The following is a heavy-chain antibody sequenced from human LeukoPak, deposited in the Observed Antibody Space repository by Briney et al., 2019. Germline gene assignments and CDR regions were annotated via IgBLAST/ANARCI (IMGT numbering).Heavy chain of an antibody. CDR1: GDSFRSYY. D-gene: IGHD6-6*01. CDR3: ARLWDSSSSLDY. Sequence: SETLSLTCTVSGDSFRSYYWSWIRQPPGKGLEWIGYIYYSGSTNYNPSLKSRVTISIDTSKNQVSLKLSSVTAADTAVYYCARLWDSSSSLDYWGQGTLVTVSS. V-gene: IGHV4-59*08. CDR2: IYYSGST. J-gene: IGHJ4*02.